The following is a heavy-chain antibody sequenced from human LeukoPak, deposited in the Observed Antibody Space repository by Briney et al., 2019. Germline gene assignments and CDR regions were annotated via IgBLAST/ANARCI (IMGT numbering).Heavy chain of an antibody. V-gene: IGHV5-51*01. D-gene: IGHD3-16*02. CDR2: IYPGDSDT. Sequence: GESLKISCKGSGYSFTSYWIGWVRQMPGKGLEWMGIIYPGDSDTRYSPSFQGQVTISADKSISTAYLQWSSLKASDTATYYCAIAYYVWGSYRPYYFDYWGQGTLVTVSS. CDR1: GYSFTSYW. CDR3: AIAYYVWGSYRPYYFDY. J-gene: IGHJ4*02.